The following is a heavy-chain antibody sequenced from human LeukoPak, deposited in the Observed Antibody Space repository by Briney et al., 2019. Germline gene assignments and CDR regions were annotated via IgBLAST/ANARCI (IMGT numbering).Heavy chain of an antibody. V-gene: IGHV3-23*01. D-gene: IGHD3-3*02. Sequence: GGSLRLSCAASGFTLSNYPMGWVRQAPVKGLEWLSAIGEEKSGSWTKSADSVKGRFTIPRDNSENTLYLQMDSLTVEDTAVYYCAKAGVISGWDYWGQGVLVTVSS. CDR2: IGEEKSGSWT. J-gene: IGHJ4*02. CDR3: AKAGVISGWDY. CDR1: GFTLSNYP.